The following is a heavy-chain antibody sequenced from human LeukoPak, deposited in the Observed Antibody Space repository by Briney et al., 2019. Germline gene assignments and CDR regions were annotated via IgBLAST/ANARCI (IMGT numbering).Heavy chain of an antibody. D-gene: IGHD3-10*01. CDR2: ISGNGYA. V-gene: IGHV3-23*01. CDR3: AKGSGTLYYYGSGSYDWFDP. J-gene: IGHJ5*02. Sequence: GGSLRLSCAASGFTLSSFAMNWVRQAPGKGLEWVSAISGNGYAYYADSVKGRFTISRDNSKNMMYLQMNSLRAEDTAVYYCAKGSGTLYYYGSGSYDWFDPWGQGTLVTVSS. CDR1: GFTLSSFA.